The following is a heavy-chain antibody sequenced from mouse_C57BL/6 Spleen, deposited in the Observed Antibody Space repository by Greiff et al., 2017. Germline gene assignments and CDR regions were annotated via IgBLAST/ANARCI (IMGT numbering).Heavy chain of an antibody. CDR3: ARLVATDDY. J-gene: IGHJ2*01. D-gene: IGHD1-1*01. V-gene: IGHV1-82*01. CDR2: IYPGDGDT. CDR1: GYAFSSSW. Sequence: QVQLKESGPELVKPGASVKISCKASGYAFSSSWMNWVKQRPGKGLEWIGRIYPGDGDTNYNGKFKGKATLTADKSSSTAYMQLSSLTSEDSAVYFCARLVATDDYWGQGTTLTVSS.